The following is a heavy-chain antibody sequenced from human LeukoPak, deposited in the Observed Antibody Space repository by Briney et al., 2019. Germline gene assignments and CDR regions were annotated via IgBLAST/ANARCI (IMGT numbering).Heavy chain of an antibody. CDR3: ARVMITFGGVIVMGRQYFDY. CDR1: GGSISSSSYY. CDR2: IYYSGST. J-gene: IGHJ4*02. D-gene: IGHD3-16*02. V-gene: IGHV4-39*01. Sequence: SETLSLTCTVSGGSISSSSYYCGWIRQPPGKGLEWIGSIYYSGSTYYNPSLKSRVTISVDTSKNQFSLKLSSVTAADTAVYYCARVMITFGGVIVMGRQYFDYWGQGTLVTVSS.